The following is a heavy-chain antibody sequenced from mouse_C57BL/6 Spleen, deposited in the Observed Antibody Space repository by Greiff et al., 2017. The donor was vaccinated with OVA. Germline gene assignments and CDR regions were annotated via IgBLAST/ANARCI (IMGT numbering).Heavy chain of an antibody. CDR2: INPNNGGT. CDR1: GYTFTDYY. J-gene: IGHJ2*01. V-gene: IGHV1-26*01. D-gene: IGHD4-1*01. Sequence: VQLQQSGPELVKPGASVKISCKASGYTFTDYYMNWVKQSHGKSLEWIGDINPNNGGTSYNQKFKGKATLTVDKSSSTAYMELRSLTSEDSAVYYCAGTWRYFDYWGQGTTLTVSS. CDR3: AGTWRYFDY.